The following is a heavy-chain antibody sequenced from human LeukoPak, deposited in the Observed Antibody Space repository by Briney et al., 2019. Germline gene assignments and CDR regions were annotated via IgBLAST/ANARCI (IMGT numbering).Heavy chain of an antibody. CDR3: ARTYYDFWSGPNWFDP. V-gene: IGHV4-59*01. Sequence: PSETLSLTCTVSGGSISSYYWSWIRQPPGKGLEWIGYIYYSGSTNYNPSLKSRVTISVDTSKNQFSLKLSSVTAADTAVYYCARTYYDFWSGPNWFDPWGQGTLVTVPS. CDR2: IYYSGST. J-gene: IGHJ5*02. CDR1: GGSISSYY. D-gene: IGHD3-3*01.